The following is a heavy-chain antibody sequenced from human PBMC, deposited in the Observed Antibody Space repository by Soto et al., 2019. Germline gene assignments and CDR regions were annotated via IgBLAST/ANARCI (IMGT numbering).Heavy chain of an antibody. Sequence: SVKWSCKASGFRFTSSSAQLVRQARGQRLEWIGWITVCTGNTNYAQKFQERVTITRVMSTSTAYMELSNLRSEDTAVYYCAAGDSSGYYGGWGQGTQVTVSS. V-gene: IGHV1-58*01. CDR2: ITVCTGNT. CDR3: AAGDSSGYYGG. CDR1: GFRFTSSS. D-gene: IGHD3-22*01. J-gene: IGHJ4*02.